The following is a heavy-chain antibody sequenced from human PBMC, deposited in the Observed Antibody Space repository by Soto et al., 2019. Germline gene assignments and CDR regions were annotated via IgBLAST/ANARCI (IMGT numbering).Heavy chain of an antibody. CDR2: IYYSGST. CDR3: AREGVRGVSYGMDV. J-gene: IGHJ6*02. CDR1: GGSISSGGYY. V-gene: IGHV4-31*03. Sequence: QVQLQESGPGLVKPSQTLSLTCTVSGGSISSGGYYWSWIRQHPGKGLEWIGYIYYSGSTYYNPSLKGRVTISVDTSKNQVSLKLSSVTAADTAVYYCAREGVRGVSYGMDVWGQGTTVTVSS. D-gene: IGHD3-10*01.